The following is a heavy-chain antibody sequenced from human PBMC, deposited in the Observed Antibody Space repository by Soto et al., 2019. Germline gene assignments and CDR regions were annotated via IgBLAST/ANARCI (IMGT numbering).Heavy chain of an antibody. D-gene: IGHD2-8*01. J-gene: IGHJ4*02. CDR3: ARESCTNGVCFYFDY. CDR1: GFTFSSYS. CDR2: ISSSSSYI. V-gene: IGHV3-21*01. Sequence: GGSLRLSCAASGFTFSSYSMNCVRQAPGKGLEWVSSISSSSSYIYYADSVKGRFTISRDNAKNSLYLQMNSLRAEDTAVYYCARESCTNGVCFYFDYWGQGTLVTVSS.